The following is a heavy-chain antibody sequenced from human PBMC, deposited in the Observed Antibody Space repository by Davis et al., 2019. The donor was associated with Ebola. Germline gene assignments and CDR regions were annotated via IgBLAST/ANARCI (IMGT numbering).Heavy chain of an antibody. CDR3: ARVSGDYIWGSYRTPFGMDV. CDR1: GFTFSSYG. Sequence: GESLKISCAASGFTFSSYGMHWVRQAPGKGLEWVAVISYDGSNKYYADSVKGRFTISRDNSKNTLYLQMNSLSAEDTAVYYCARVSGDYIWGSYRTPFGMDVWGQGTTVTVSS. V-gene: IGHV3-30*03. CDR2: ISYDGSNK. D-gene: IGHD3-16*02. J-gene: IGHJ6*02.